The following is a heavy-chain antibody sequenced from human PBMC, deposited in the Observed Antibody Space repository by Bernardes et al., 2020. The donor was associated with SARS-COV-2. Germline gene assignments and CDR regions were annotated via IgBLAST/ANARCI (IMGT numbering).Heavy chain of an antibody. Sequence: GGSLRLSRAASGFTFSNYNMNWVRQAPGKGLEWVSFISSSSSTIYYADSVKGRFTVSRDNAKNSLYLQMNSLRDEDTAVYYCACGGSCYFDYWGQGTLVTVSS. CDR2: ISSSSSTI. CDR3: ACGGSCYFDY. D-gene: IGHD2-15*01. J-gene: IGHJ4*02. CDR1: GFTFSNYN. V-gene: IGHV3-48*02.